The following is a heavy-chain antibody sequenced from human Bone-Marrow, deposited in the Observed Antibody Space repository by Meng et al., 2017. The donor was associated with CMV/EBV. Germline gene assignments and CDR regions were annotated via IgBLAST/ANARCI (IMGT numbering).Heavy chain of an antibody. Sequence: SETLSLTCTVSGGSISSSSYYWSWIRQPPGKELEWIGYIYYSGSTNYNPSLKSRVTISVYTSKNQFSLKLSTVTAADTAVYYCARDLVREGWYFDLSGRGTLVTVAS. CDR1: GGSISSSSYY. CDR3: ARDLVREGWYFDL. D-gene: IGHD6-6*01. J-gene: IGHJ2*01. CDR2: IYYSGST. V-gene: IGHV4-61*01.